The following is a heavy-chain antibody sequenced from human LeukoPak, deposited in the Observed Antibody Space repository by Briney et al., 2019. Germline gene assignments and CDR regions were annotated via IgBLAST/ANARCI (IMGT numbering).Heavy chain of an antibody. V-gene: IGHV4-39*07. Sequence: SETLSLTCTVSGGSISSNSYYWGWIRQTPGKGLEWIGEIYHSGSTNYNPSLKSRVTISVDKSKNQFSLKLSSVTAADTAVYYCAREQLGLHYFDYWGQGTLVTVSS. CDR2: IYHSGST. CDR1: GGSISSNSYY. D-gene: IGHD6-6*01. J-gene: IGHJ4*02. CDR3: AREQLGLHYFDY.